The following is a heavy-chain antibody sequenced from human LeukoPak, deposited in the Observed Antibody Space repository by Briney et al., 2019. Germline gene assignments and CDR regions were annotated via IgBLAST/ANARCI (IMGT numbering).Heavy chain of an antibody. D-gene: IGHD4-23*01. CDR1: GFTFSSYS. CDR3: ARKVAVDDTSDDAFDI. Sequence: GGSLTLSCAASGFTFSSYSMNWVRQAPGKGLEWVSSISSSSSYIYYADSVKGRFTISRNNAKNSLYLQMNSLRAEDTAVYYCARKVAVDDTSDDAFDIWGQGTMVTVSS. CDR2: ISSSSSYI. V-gene: IGHV3-21*01. J-gene: IGHJ3*02.